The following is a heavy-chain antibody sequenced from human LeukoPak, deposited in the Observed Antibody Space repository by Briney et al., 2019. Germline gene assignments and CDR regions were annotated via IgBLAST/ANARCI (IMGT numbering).Heavy chain of an antibody. CDR3: ARDQEGGYDYYDSSGQGQAFDI. Sequence: GGSLRPSCAASGFTFSSYSMNWVRQAPGKGLEWVSSISSSSSYIYYADSVKGRFTISRDNAKNSLYLQMNSLRAEDTAVYYCARDQEGGYDYYDSSGQGQAFDIWGQGTMVTVSS. J-gene: IGHJ3*02. CDR1: GFTFSSYS. V-gene: IGHV3-21*01. CDR2: ISSSSSYI. D-gene: IGHD3-22*01.